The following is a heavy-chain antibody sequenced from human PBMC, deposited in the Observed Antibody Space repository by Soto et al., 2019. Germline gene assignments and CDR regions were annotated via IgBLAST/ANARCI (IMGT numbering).Heavy chain of an antibody. Sequence: QVQLVQSGAEVKKPGSSVKVSCKASGGTFSSYSINWVRQAPGQGLEWMGEIIPIFGTANYAQKFQGRVTITADESTSTASMELSRLRSEDTAVYYCARDGGRHSGGIDYWGQGTLVTVSS. CDR2: IIPIFGTA. V-gene: IGHV1-69*01. J-gene: IGHJ4*02. D-gene: IGHD1-26*01. CDR1: GGTFSSYS. CDR3: ARDGGRHSGGIDY.